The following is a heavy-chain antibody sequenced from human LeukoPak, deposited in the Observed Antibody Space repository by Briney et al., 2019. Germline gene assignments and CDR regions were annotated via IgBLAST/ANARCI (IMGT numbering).Heavy chain of an antibody. CDR1: GYTFTGYY. D-gene: IGHD5-18*01. V-gene: IGHV1-2*02. J-gene: IGHJ3*02. Sequence: WASVKVSCKASGYTFTGYYMHWVRQAPGQGLEWMGWINPNSGGTNYAQKFQGRVTMTRDTSISTAYMELSRLRSDVTAVYYCARTDTAMATDAFDIWGQGTMVTVSS. CDR2: INPNSGGT. CDR3: ARTDTAMATDAFDI.